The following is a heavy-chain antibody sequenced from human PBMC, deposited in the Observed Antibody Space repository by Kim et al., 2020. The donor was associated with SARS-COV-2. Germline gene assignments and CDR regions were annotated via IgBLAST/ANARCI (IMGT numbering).Heavy chain of an antibody. D-gene: IGHD2-15*01. CDR2: ISSSSSYI. CDR3: ARGLGYCSGGSCLHYYYYGVDV. Sequence: GGSLRLSCAASGFTFSSYSMNWVRQAPGKGLEWVSSISSSSSYIYYADSVKGRFTISRDNAKNSLYLQMNSLRAEDTAVYYCARGLGYCSGGSCLHYYYYGVDVWGQGTTVTVSS. J-gene: IGHJ6*02. CDR1: GFTFSSYS. V-gene: IGHV3-21*01.